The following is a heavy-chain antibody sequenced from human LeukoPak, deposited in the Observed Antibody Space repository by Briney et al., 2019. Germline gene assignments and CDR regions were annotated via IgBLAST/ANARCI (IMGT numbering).Heavy chain of an antibody. CDR1: GYTFTSYD. CDR3: ARDNDILTGPYYYGMDV. Sequence: ASVKVSCKASGYTFTSYDISWVRQAPGQGLEWMGWISAYNGNTNYAQKLQGRVTMTTDTSTSTAYMELRSLRSDDTAVYYCARDNDILTGPYYYGMDVWGQGTTVTVSS. D-gene: IGHD3-9*01. V-gene: IGHV1-18*01. J-gene: IGHJ6*02. CDR2: ISAYNGNT.